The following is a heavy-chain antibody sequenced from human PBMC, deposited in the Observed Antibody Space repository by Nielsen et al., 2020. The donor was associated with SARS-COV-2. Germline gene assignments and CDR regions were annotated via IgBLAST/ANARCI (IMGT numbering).Heavy chain of an antibody. CDR1: GFTFSSYE. Sequence: GESLKISCAASGFTFSSYEMNWVRQAPGKGLEWVSYISSSGSTIYYADSVKGRFTISRDNAKNSLYLQMNSLRAEDTAVYYCARSGVLDLEWLSNYFDYWGQGTLVTVSS. CDR2: ISSSGSTI. J-gene: IGHJ4*02. D-gene: IGHD3-3*01. V-gene: IGHV3-48*03. CDR3: ARSGVLDLEWLSNYFDY.